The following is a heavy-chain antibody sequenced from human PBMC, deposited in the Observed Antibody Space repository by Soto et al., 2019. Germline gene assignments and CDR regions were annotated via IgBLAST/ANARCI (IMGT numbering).Heavy chain of an antibody. D-gene: IGHD2-21*02. CDR3: ARGPIAEPNWGVTAIFLYAFDI. CDR1: GYTFTGYY. V-gene: IGHV1-2*04. CDR2: INPNSGGT. Sequence: ASVKVSCKASGYTFTGYYMHWVRQAPGQGLEWMGWINPNSGGTNYAQKFQGWVTMTRDTSISTAYMELSRLRSDDTAVYYCARGPIAEPNWGVTAIFLYAFDIWGQGTMVTVSS. J-gene: IGHJ3*02.